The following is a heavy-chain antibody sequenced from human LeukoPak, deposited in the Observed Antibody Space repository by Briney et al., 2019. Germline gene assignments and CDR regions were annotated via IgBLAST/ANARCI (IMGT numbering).Heavy chain of an antibody. D-gene: IGHD3-10*01. CDR1: GFTFSSYG. CDR3: AKDAWITMVRGVMIGYGMDV. V-gene: IGHV3-30*18. CDR2: ISYDGSNK. J-gene: IGHJ6*02. Sequence: PGGSLRLSCAASGFTFSSYGMHWVRQAPGKGLEWVAVISYDGSNKYYADSVKGRFTISRDNSKNTLYLQMNSLRAEDTAVYYCAKDAWITMVRGVMIGYGMDVWGHGNTVTVSS.